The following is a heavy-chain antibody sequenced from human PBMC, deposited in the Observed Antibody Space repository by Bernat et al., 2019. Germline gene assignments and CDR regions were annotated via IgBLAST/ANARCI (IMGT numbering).Heavy chain of an antibody. V-gene: IGHV3-49*05. CDR3: TTGYCTRTSCYDRGKYDY. CDR1: GFTFDDYA. Sequence: EVQLVESGGGLVKPGRSLRLSCTTSGFTFDDYAMSWFRQAPGKGLEWVGFIRSKVYGGTTAYAASVKGRFTISRDESKSIAYLQMNSLKTEDTAVYYCTTGYCTRTSCYDRGKYDYWGQGTLVTVSS. D-gene: IGHD2-2*01. J-gene: IGHJ4*02. CDR2: IRSKVYGGTT.